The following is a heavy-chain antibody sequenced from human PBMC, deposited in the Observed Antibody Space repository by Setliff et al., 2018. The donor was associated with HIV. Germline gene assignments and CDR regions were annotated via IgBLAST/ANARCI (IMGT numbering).Heavy chain of an antibody. Sequence: PGESLKISCAASGFTFSSSWMSWVRQAPGKGLEWVANINEDGSDKYYMDSVKGRFSISRDNADNSLYLQMNSLRGEDTAVYYCARIPYSDSFFDSWGQGTLVTVSS. D-gene: IGHD4-17*01. J-gene: IGHJ4*02. CDR3: ARIPYSDSFFDS. CDR1: GFTFSSSW. V-gene: IGHV3-7*03. CDR2: INEDGSDK.